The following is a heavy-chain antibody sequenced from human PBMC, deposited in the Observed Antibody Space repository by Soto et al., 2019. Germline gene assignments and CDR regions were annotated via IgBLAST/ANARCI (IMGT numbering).Heavy chain of an antibody. J-gene: IGHJ4*02. CDR1: GYSFTSYW. CDR2: IDPSDSYT. V-gene: IGHV5-10-1*01. D-gene: IGHD2-2*01. CDR3: ARPTYCSSTSCSHFDY. Sequence: PGESLKISCKGSGYSFTSYWISWVRQMPGKGLEWMGRIDPSDSYTNYSPSFQGHVTISADKSISTAYLQWSSLKASDTAMYYCARPTYCSSTSCSHFDYWGQGTLVTVSS.